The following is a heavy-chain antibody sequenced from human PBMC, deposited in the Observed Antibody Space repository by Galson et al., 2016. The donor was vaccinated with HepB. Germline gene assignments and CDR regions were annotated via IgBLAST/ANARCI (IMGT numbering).Heavy chain of an antibody. J-gene: IGHJ4*02. CDR3: ARGSYFASGSYYSF. CDR2: LSTSGST. V-gene: IGHV4-4*07. D-gene: IGHD3-10*01. Sequence: LSLTCTVSGGSISSYYWGWIRQPAGKALEWIGHLSTSGSTNYNPSLKSRVTMSVDTSKIRFSLKLRSVTAADTGVYYCARGSYFASGSYYSFWGQGILVTVSS. CDR1: GGSISSYY.